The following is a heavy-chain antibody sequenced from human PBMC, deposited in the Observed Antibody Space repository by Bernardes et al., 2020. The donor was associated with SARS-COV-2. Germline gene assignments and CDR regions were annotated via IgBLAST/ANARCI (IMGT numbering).Heavy chain of an antibody. Sequence: GALRLSCAASGFTFSSYTMNWVRQAPGGGLEWVSSISTSGSYIYYADSVKGRFTISRDNAKNSLYLEMNSLRAEDTAVYYCATGLMVFAIRWETHVWGQGTTVSVSS. V-gene: IGHV3-21*01. CDR2: ISTSGSYI. D-gene: IGHD2-8*01. J-gene: IGHJ6*02. CDR1: GFTFSSYT. CDR3: ATGLMVFAIRWETHV.